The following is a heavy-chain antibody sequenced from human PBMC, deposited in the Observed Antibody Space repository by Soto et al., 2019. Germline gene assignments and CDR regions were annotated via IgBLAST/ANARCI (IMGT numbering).Heavy chain of an antibody. CDR2: IHNGQTT. Sequence: QVPLQESGPGLVKPSETLSLTCTVSGDSLTRNYWSWIRQPPGKGLEWLAFIHNGQTTHSNPSLVGRVSVSVDTSKSQLALNLTSVTAADTAVYYCARTVSGGFDYWGQGILVTVSS. J-gene: IGHJ4*01. V-gene: IGHV4-59*01. CDR1: GDSLTRNY. CDR3: ARTVSGGFDY.